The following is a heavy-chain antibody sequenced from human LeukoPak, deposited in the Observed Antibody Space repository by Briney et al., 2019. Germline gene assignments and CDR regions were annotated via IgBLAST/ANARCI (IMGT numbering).Heavy chain of an antibody. CDR3: ARDGTPIYNSGWVYMDV. Sequence: GGSLRLSCAASGFTFSSYSMNWVRQAPGKGLEWVSSISTSSSYIYYADSVKGRFTISRDNARKSLYLQMNSLRVEDTAVYYCARDGTPIYNSGWVYMDVWGRGTMVTISS. CDR2: ISTSSSYI. V-gene: IGHV3-21*01. J-gene: IGHJ6*03. CDR1: GFTFSSYS. D-gene: IGHD6-25*01.